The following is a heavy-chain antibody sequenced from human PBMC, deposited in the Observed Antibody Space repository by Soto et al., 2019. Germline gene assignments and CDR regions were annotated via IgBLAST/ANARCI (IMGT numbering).Heavy chain of an antibody. CDR3: AKDRRSSGFYDGLDL. V-gene: IGHV1-2*02. D-gene: IGHD3-10*01. CDR2: IIPNSGDT. CDR1: EYTFSDYY. Sequence: QVQLVQSGAEVKKPGASLKVACKTSEYTFSDYYVHWVRQAPGQGLEWMGWIIPNSGDTEYAEKFRGRVTMTRDTSLTSVHMDLSRLRVDDTAVYFCAKDRRSSGFYDGLDLWGQGTPVAV. J-gene: IGHJ6*02.